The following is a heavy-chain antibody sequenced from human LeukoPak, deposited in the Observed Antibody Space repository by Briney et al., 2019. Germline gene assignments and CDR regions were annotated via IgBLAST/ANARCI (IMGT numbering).Heavy chain of an antibody. Sequence: ASETLSLTCAVYGGSFSGYYWSWIRQPPGKGLEWIGEINHSGSTNYNPSLKSRVTISVDTSKNQFSLKLSSVTAADTAVYYCARSRANWGGWFDPWGQGTLVTVSS. J-gene: IGHJ5*02. V-gene: IGHV4-34*01. CDR3: ARSRANWGGWFDP. CDR1: GGSFSGYY. CDR2: INHSGST. D-gene: IGHD7-27*01.